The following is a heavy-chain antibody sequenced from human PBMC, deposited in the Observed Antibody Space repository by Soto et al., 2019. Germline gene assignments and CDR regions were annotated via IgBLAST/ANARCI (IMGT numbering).Heavy chain of an antibody. D-gene: IGHD2-2*01. CDR3: ARAHTNKDIVVINWFDP. CDR2: IIPIFGTA. CDR1: GGTFSSYA. J-gene: IGHJ5*02. V-gene: IGHV1-69*13. Sequence: ASVKVSCKASGGTFSSYAISWVRQAPGQGLEWMGGIIPIFGTANYARKFQGRVTITADESTGTAYMELSSLRSEDTAVYYCARAHTNKDIVVINWFDPWGQGTLVTVSS.